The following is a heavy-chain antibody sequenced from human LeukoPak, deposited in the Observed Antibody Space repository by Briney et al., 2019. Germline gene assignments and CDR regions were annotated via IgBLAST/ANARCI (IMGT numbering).Heavy chain of an antibody. V-gene: IGHV4-34*01. CDR3: ARAGYDFWSGYYTGSFQGNWFDP. J-gene: IGHJ5*02. D-gene: IGHD3-3*01. CDR1: GGSFSGYY. Sequence: KTSETLSLTCAVYGGSFSGYYWSWIRQPPGKGLEWIGEINHSGSTNYNPSLKSRVTISVDTSKNQFSLKLSSVTAADTAVYYCARAGYDFWSGYYTGSFQGNWFDPWGQGTLVTVSS. CDR2: INHSGST.